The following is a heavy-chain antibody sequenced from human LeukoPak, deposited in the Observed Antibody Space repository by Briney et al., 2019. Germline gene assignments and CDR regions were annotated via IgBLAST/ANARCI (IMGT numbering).Heavy chain of an antibody. CDR3: AKKTSGYYNFDY. CDR1: GFTFSSYA. D-gene: IGHD3-22*01. V-gene: IGHV3-23*01. CDR2: ISGSGAST. J-gene: IGHJ4*02. Sequence: GGSLRLSCAASGFTFSSYAMNWVRQAPGEGLEWVSVISGSGASTYYADSLEGRFTISRDNSKNTLYLQMNSLRAEDTAVYHCAKKTSGYYNFDYWGQGTLVTVSS.